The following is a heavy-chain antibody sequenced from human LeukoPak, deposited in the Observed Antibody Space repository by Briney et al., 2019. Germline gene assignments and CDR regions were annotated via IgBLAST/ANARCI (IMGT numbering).Heavy chain of an antibody. CDR3: ARDLGGGSHDY. CDR1: GGSTSSSSYF. V-gene: IGHV4-39*07. J-gene: IGHJ4*02. D-gene: IGHD1-26*01. CDR2: INYSGRT. Sequence: SETLSLTCTVSGGSTSSSSYFWGWIRQPPGKGLEWIGSINYSGRTYYKPSLTSRVTISVDTSKNQFSLGLSSVTAADTAVYYCARDLGGGSHDYWGQGTLVTVSS.